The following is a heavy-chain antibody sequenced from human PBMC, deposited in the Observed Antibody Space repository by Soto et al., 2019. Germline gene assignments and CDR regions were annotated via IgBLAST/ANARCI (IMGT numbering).Heavy chain of an antibody. V-gene: IGHV1-69*01. CDR3: ARGRGYSGDDHYYYFDMDV. CDR2: SIPIFGTA. D-gene: IGHD5-12*01. CDR1: GGTFNNYP. Sequence: QVQLVQSGAEVKKPGSSVKVSCKASGGTFNNYPITWVRQAPGEGLEWMGGSIPIFGTANYAQKFQGRVTFSVDEPTSTAYMELSSLRSEDTAVYYCARGRGYSGDDHYYYFDMDVWGQGTTVTVSS. J-gene: IGHJ6*02.